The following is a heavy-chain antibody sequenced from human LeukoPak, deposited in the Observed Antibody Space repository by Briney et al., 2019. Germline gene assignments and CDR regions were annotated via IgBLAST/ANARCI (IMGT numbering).Heavy chain of an antibody. CDR2: ISAYNGNT. D-gene: IGHD6-19*01. J-gene: IGHJ4*02. Sequence: ASVKVSCKASGYTFTSYGISWVRQAPGQGLEWMGWISAYNGNTNYAQKLQGRVTMTTDTSTSTAYMELRSLRSDDTAVYYCARDMGSGRYNVNHFDYWGQGTLVTVSS. CDR1: GYTFTSYG. CDR3: ARDMGSGRYNVNHFDY. V-gene: IGHV1-18*01.